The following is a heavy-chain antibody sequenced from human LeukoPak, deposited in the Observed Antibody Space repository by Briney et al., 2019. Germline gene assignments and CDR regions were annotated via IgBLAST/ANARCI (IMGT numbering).Heavy chain of an antibody. CDR2: INPNSGGT. V-gene: IGHV1-2*02. CDR1: GYTFTGYY. J-gene: IGHJ4*02. CDR3: AIYGSGSYLRQYY. D-gene: IGHD3-10*01. Sequence: ASVKVSCKASGYTFTGYYMHWVRQAPGQGLEWMGWINPNSGGTNYAQKFQGRVTMTRDTSISTAYMELSSLRSEDTAVYYCAIYGSGSYLRQYYWGQGTLVTVSS.